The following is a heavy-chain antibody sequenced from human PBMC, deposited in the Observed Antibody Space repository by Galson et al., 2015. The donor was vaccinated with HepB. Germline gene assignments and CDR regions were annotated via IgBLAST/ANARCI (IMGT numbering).Heavy chain of an antibody. CDR2: ISPYNGNT. CDR1: GYTFKNYD. CDR3: ARVVTGGAPYFDY. V-gene: IGHV1-18*01. D-gene: IGHD4-23*01. Sequence: SVKVSCKAPGYTFKNYDISWVRQAPGQGLEWMGWISPYNGNTNYEQKLQGRVTMTTDTSTTTAYMDLRSLRSDDTAVYYCARVVTGGAPYFDYWGQGTLVTVSS. J-gene: IGHJ4*02.